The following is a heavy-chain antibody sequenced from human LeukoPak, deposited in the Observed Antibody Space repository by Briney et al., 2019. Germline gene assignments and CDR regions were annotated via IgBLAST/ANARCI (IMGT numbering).Heavy chain of an antibody. CDR3: ARDTRYGGSYDLDY. V-gene: IGHV3-7*01. CDR2: IKQDGSEK. CDR1: GFTFSSYW. J-gene: IGHJ4*02. Sequence: GGSLRLSCAASGFTFSSYWMSWVRQAPGKGLEWVANIKQDGSEKYYVDSVKGRFTISRDNAKNSLYLQMNSLRAEDTAVYYCARDTRYGGSYDLDYWGQGTLVTVSS. D-gene: IGHD5-12*01.